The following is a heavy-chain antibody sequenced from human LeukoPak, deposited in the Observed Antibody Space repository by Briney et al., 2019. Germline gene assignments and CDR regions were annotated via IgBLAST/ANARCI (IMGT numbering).Heavy chain of an antibody. CDR1: GFTFSSYS. CDR3: ARDLRGRYYDDSSGYSIGTFDY. CDR2: ISSSSSTI. V-gene: IGHV3-48*01. Sequence: GSLRLSCAASGFTFSSYSMNWVRQAPGKGLEWVSYISSSSSTIYYADSVKGRFTISRDNAKNSLYLQMNSLRAEDTAVYYCARDLRGRYYDDSSGYSIGTFDYWGQGTLVTVSS. D-gene: IGHD3-22*01. J-gene: IGHJ4*02.